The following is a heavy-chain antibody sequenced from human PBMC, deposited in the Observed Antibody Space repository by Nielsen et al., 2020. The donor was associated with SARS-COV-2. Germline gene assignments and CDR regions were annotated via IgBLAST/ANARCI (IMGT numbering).Heavy chain of an antibody. CDR1: LYTFTSYG. V-gene: IGHV1-18*01. CDR3: ARVMCSSTSCYTDYYYGMDV. D-gene: IGHD2-2*02. Sequence: SVHVSCMASLYTFTSYGISWVRQAPGQGLEWMGWISAYNGNTNYAQKLQGRVTMTTDTSTSTAYMELRSLRSDDTAVYYCARVMCSSTSCYTDYYYGMDVWGQGTTVTVSS. J-gene: IGHJ6*02. CDR2: ISAYNGNT.